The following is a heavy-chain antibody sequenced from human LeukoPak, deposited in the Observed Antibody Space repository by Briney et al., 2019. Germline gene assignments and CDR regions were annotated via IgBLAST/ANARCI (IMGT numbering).Heavy chain of an antibody. CDR2: IYYSGST. J-gene: IGHJ4*02. Sequence: SETLSLTCTVSGGSISSSSYYWGWIRQPPGKGLEWIGSIYYSGSTYYNPSLKSRVTISVDTSKNQFSLKLSSVTAADTAVYYCARDGDGFNPYFDYWGQGTLVTVSS. CDR1: GGSISSSSYY. D-gene: IGHD5-24*01. CDR3: ARDGDGFNPYFDY. V-gene: IGHV4-39*07.